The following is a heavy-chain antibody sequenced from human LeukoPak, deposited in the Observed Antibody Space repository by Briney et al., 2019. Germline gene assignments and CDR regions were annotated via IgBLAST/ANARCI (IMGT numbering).Heavy chain of an antibody. CDR3: TWPGRTFDY. J-gene: IGHJ4*02. D-gene: IGHD3/OR15-3a*01. V-gene: IGHV3-15*01. CDR1: GFSLSKAW. CDR2: IKSVTDGGTT. Sequence: GGSLRLSCEGSGFSLSKAWMSWARQAPGKGLEWVGRIKSVTDGGTTDYAAPVKGRFTITRDDSNNILHLQMSSLKTEDTAVYYCTWPGRTFDYWGQGTLVTVSS.